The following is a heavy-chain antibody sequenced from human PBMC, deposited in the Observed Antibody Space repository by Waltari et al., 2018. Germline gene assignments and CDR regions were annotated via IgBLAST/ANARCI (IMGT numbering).Heavy chain of an antibody. Sequence: QVQLQESGPGLVKPSQTLSLTCTVSGGSISSGDYYWSWIRQPPGKGLEWIGYIYDSGSTYYNPPLKSRVTISGDTSKNQFSLKLGSVTAADTAVYYCARSYSSGWYGGWGFDYWGQGTLVTVSS. CDR2: IYDSGST. CDR3: ARSYSSGWYGGWGFDY. J-gene: IGHJ4*02. V-gene: IGHV4-30-4*08. CDR1: GGSISSGDYY. D-gene: IGHD6-19*01.